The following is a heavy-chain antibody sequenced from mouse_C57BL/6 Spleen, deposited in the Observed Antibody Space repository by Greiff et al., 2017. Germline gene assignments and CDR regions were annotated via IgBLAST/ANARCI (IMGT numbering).Heavy chain of an antibody. J-gene: IGHJ4*01. CDR2: IHPNSGST. Sequence: VQLQQPGAELVKPGASVKLSCKASGYTFTSYWMHWVKQRPGQGLEWIGMIHPNSGSTNYNEKFKSKSTLTVDKSSRTAYMQLSSLTSEDSAVYYCAKLIYDGSSYAMDYWGQGTSVTVSS. CDR1: GYTFTSYW. D-gene: IGHD2-3*01. CDR3: AKLIYDGSSYAMDY. V-gene: IGHV1-64*01.